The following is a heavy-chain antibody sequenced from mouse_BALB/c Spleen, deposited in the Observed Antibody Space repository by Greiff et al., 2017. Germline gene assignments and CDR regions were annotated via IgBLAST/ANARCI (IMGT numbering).Heavy chain of an antibody. Sequence: VKLQESGAELARPGASVKLSCKASGYTFTSYWMQWVKQRPGQGLEWIGAIYPGDGDTRYTQKFKGKATLTADKSSSTAYMQLSSLASEDSAVYYCARADRYEATWFAYWGQGTLVTVSA. J-gene: IGHJ3*01. CDR2: IYPGDGDT. CDR1: GYTFTSYW. V-gene: IGHV1-87*01. CDR3: ARADRYEATWFAY. D-gene: IGHD2-14*01.